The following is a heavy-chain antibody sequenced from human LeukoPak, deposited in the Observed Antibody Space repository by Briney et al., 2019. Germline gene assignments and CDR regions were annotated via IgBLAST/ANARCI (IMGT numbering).Heavy chain of an antibody. CDR1: GGSFSGYY. J-gene: IGHJ5*02. Sequence: SETLSLTCAVYGGSFSGYYWSWIRQPPGKGLEWIGEISHSGSTNYNPSLKSRVTISVDTSKNQFSLKLSSVTAADTAVFYCARATRDLGYNSSWYVASFWFDPWGQGTLVTVSS. CDR2: ISHSGST. CDR3: ARATRDLGYNSSWYVASFWFDP. V-gene: IGHV4-34*01. D-gene: IGHD6-13*01.